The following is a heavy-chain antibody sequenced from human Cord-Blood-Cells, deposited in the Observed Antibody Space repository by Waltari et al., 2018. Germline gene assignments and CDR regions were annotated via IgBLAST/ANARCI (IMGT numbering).Heavy chain of an antibody. CDR2: IYYSGST. D-gene: IGHD7-27*01. J-gene: IGHJ4*02. CDR3: ARKATGVRFDY. Sequence: QLQLQESGPGLVKPSETLSLTCTVSGGSISSSSYYWGWIRQPPGKGLEWIGSIYYSGSTYYNPSLKSRVTISVDTSKNQLSLKLSSVTAADTAVYYCARKATGVRFDYWGQGTLVTVSS. CDR1: GGSISSSSYY. V-gene: IGHV4-39*01.